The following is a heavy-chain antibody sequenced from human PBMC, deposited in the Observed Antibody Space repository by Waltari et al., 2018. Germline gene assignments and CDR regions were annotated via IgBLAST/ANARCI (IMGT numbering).Heavy chain of an antibody. D-gene: IGHD5-12*01. Sequence: EVQLVESGGGLVKPGGSLRLSCAASGFTFSSYSMTWVRQAPGKGLEWVSSISSSSSYIYYADSVKGRFTISRDNAKNSLYLQMNSLRAEDTAVYYCARSRPRYDEDAFDIWGQGTMVTVSS. CDR3: ARSRPRYDEDAFDI. CDR1: GFTFSSYS. J-gene: IGHJ3*02. CDR2: ISSSSSYI. V-gene: IGHV3-21*01.